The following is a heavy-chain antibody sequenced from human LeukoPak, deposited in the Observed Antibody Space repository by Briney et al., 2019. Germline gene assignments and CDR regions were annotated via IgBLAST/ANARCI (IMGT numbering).Heavy chain of an antibody. V-gene: IGHV1-18*01. D-gene: IGHD2-2*02. CDR2: ISAYNGNT. CDR1: GYTFTSYG. Sequence: ASVKVSCKASGYTFTSYGISWVRQAPGQGLEWMGWISAYNGNTNYAQKLQGRVTMTTDTSTSTAYMELRSLRSDDTAVYYCASHLGYCSSTSCYTLLFDYWGQGTLVTVSS. J-gene: IGHJ4*02. CDR3: ASHLGYCSSTSCYTLLFDY.